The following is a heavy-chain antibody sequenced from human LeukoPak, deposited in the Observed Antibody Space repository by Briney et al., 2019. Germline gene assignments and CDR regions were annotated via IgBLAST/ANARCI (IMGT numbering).Heavy chain of an antibody. CDR1: GFTFSSYS. J-gene: IGHJ3*02. D-gene: IGHD3-22*01. V-gene: IGHV3-21*01. CDR3: ARGGYYDSRRDAFDI. CDR2: ISSSSSYI. Sequence: GGSLRLSCAASGFTFSSYSMNWVRQAPGKGLEWVSSISSSSSYIYYADSVKGRFTISRDNAKNPLYLQMNSLRAEDTAVYYCARGGYYDSRRDAFDIWGQGTMVTVSS.